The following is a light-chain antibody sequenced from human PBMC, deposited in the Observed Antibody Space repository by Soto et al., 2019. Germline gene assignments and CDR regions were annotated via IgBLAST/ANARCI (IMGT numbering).Light chain of an antibody. CDR2: AAS. Sequence: EIVLTQSPATRSVSPGERATLSCRASQRISSNLAWYQQKPGQAPRLLIYAASTRATGLPARFSGSGSGTEFTLTISSLQSEDFAVYTCQQYNNWPLTFGQGTKVDIK. J-gene: IGKJ1*01. V-gene: IGKV3-15*01. CDR1: QRISSN. CDR3: QQYNNWPLT.